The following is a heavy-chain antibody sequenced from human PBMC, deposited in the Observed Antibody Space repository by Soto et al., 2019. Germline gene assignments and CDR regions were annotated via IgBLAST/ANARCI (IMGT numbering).Heavy chain of an antibody. V-gene: IGHV4-34*01. D-gene: IGHD2-15*01. Sequence: SETLSLTCAVYGGSFSGYYWGWIRQPPGKGLGWIGEINHSGSTNYNPSLKSRVTISVDTSKNQFSLKLSSVTAADTAVYYCARGFRGYCSGGSCYSVVFYYYYYGMDVWGQGTTVTVSS. CDR1: GGSFSGYY. J-gene: IGHJ6*02. CDR3: ARGFRGYCSGGSCYSVVFYYYYYGMDV. CDR2: INHSGST.